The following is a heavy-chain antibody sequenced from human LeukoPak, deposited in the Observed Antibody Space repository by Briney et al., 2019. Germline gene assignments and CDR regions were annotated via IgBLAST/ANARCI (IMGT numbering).Heavy chain of an antibody. CDR2: ITPDGSGT. V-gene: IGHV3-74*01. Sequence: PGGSLRLSRAASGFTFSNYWMHWVRQAPGEGLVWLSGITPDGSGTRYVDSVKGRFTISRDNAKNTLYLQMNSLRTEDTAVYYCARGVVVIATSGNDYWGQGTLVTVSS. J-gene: IGHJ4*02. D-gene: IGHD3-16*02. CDR3: ARGVVVIATSGNDY. CDR1: GFTFSNYW.